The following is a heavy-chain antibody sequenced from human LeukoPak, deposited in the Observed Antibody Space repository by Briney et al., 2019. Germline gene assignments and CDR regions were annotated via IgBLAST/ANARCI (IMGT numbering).Heavy chain of an antibody. D-gene: IGHD3-3*01. CDR2: ISADNGNT. CDR1: GHTFTNFG. J-gene: IGHJ4*02. V-gene: IGHV1-18*01. CDR3: ARGTFLEWLSPFDY. Sequence: ASVKVSCKASGHTFTNFGISWVRQAPGQGLEWMGWISADNGNTNYAQKFQGRVTLSTDTSTNTAYMELRSLRSDDTAVYYCARGTFLEWLSPFDYWGQGTLVTVSS.